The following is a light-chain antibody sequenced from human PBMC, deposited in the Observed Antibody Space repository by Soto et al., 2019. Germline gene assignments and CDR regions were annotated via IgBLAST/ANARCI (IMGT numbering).Light chain of an antibody. V-gene: IGKV3D-20*02. CDR2: GAS. CDR1: QSVSNNY. Sequence: EIVSKLSPGTLSLSPWERAALYCMASQSVSNNYLAWYQQKPGQAPRLLIYGASNRATGIPDRFSGSGSGTDFTLTISSLEPEDFAVYYCQQRTNWLTFGGGTKVDIK. CDR3: QQRTNWLT. J-gene: IGKJ4*01.